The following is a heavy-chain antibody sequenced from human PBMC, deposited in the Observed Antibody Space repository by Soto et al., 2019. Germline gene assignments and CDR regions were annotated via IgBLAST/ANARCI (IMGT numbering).Heavy chain of an antibody. D-gene: IGHD3-3*01. CDR3: ASEGTDHDSWSGYYQRGNYYYYMDV. CDR2: IIPILGIA. J-gene: IGHJ6*03. Sequence: GDSVKVSCKASGGTFSSYTISWVRQAPGQGLEWMGRIIPILGIASYAQKFQGRVTITADKSTSTAYMELSSLRSEDTAVYYCASEGTDHDSWSGYYQRGNYYYYMDVWCKGNTVTVS. V-gene: IGHV1-69*02. CDR1: GGTFSSYT.